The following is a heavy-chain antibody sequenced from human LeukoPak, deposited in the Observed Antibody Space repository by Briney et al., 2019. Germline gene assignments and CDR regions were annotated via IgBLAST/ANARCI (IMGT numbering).Heavy chain of an antibody. V-gene: IGHV3-30*02. D-gene: IGHD2-8*01. J-gene: IGHJ4*02. CDR3: AKDPPGFCTRATCRYLDS. CDR2: IWYDGSNR. CDR1: GFTFSNYG. Sequence: AGGSLRLSCAASGFTFSNYGMHWVRQAPGKGLEWVAFIWYDGSNRYCADSVKGRFTISRDNSENTLFLQMSSLRTEDTAVYYCAKDPPGFCTRATCRYLDSWGQGTLVTVSS.